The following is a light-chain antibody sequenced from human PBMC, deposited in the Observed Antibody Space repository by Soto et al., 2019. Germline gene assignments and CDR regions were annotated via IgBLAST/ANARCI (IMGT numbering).Light chain of an antibody. J-gene: IGKJ1*01. CDR2: DAS. CDR1: QTIISW. V-gene: IGKV1-5*01. Sequence: DIQMTQSPSTLSGSVGGRVTVACRASQTIISWLAWYQQKPGKAPKLLIYDASTLESGVPSRFSGSGSGTDFTLTISSLQPEDFATFYCQQAYTFPRTFGQGTKVDIK. CDR3: QQAYTFPRT.